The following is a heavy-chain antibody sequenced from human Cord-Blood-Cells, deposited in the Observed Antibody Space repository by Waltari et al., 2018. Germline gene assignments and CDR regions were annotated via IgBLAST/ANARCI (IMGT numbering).Heavy chain of an antibody. V-gene: IGHV1-2*04. CDR3: ARGQQSGWYWYFDL. CDR1: GYTFTGYY. Sequence: VQLVQSGAEVKKPGASVKVSCKASGYTFTGYYMHWVRQAPGQGLEWMGGINPNSGGTNYAQKFQGWVTMTRDTSSSTAYMERSRPRSDDTAVYYCARGQQSGWYWYFDLWGRGTLVTVSS. J-gene: IGHJ2*01. CDR2: INPNSGGT. D-gene: IGHD6-19*01.